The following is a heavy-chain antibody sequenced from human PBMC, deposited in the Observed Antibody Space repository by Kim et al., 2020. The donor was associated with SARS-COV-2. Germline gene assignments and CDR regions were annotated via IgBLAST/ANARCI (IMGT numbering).Heavy chain of an antibody. CDR1: GFTFSSYS. V-gene: IGHV3-21*01. CDR3: ARDGRAAGSSGYQTPIDY. J-gene: IGHJ4*02. CDR2: ISSSSSYI. Sequence: GGSLRLSCAASGFTFSSYSMNWVRQAPGKGLEWVSSISSSSSYIYYADSVKGRFTISRDNAKNSLYLQMNSLRAEDTAVYDCARDGRAAGSSGYQTPIDYWGQGTLVTVSS. D-gene: IGHD3-22*01.